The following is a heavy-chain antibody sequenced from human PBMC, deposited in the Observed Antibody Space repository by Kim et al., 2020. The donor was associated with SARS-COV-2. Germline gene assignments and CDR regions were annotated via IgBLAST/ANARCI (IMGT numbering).Heavy chain of an antibody. CDR2: IYYSGST. CDR1: GGSISSSSYY. V-gene: IGHV4-39*01. D-gene: IGHD5-18*01. J-gene: IGHJ4*02. Sequence: SETLSLTCTVSGGSISSSSYYWGWILQPPGKGLEWIGSIYYSGSTYYNPSLKSRVTISVDTSKNQFSLKLSSVTAADTAVYYCARLGSYGYRDQSDYWGQGTLVTVSS. CDR3: ARLGSYGYRDQSDY.